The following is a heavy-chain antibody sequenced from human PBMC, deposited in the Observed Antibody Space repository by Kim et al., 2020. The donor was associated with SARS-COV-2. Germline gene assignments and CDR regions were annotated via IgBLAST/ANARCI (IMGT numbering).Heavy chain of an antibody. J-gene: IGHJ4*02. CDR1: GYSFTSYW. D-gene: IGHD6-13*01. CDR2: IYPGDSDT. Sequence: GESLKISCKGSGYSFTSYWIGWVRQMPGKGLEWMGIIYPGDSDTRYSPSFQGQVTISADKSISTAYLQWSSLKASDTAMYYCASLIKGYSSSWYGPFDYWGQGTLVTVSS. CDR3: ASLIKGYSSSWYGPFDY. V-gene: IGHV5-51*01.